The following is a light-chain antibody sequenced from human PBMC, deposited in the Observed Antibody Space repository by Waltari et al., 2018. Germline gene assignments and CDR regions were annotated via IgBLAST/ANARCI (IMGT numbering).Light chain of an antibody. Sequence: DIQMTQSPSTPAAPVGDGVTITCRASKSISSWLDWYQQKPGSAPKLLIYKASNLNRGVPSGFSGRGSGTDFTLPISSLQPDDFATYYCQQYSDFPWTFGHGTKVEVK. J-gene: IGKJ1*01. CDR2: KAS. CDR3: QQYSDFPWT. V-gene: IGKV1-5*03. CDR1: KSISSW.